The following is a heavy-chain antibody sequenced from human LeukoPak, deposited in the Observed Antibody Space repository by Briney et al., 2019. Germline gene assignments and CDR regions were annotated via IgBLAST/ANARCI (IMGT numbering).Heavy chain of an antibody. J-gene: IGHJ4*02. D-gene: IGHD3-22*01. Sequence: ASVKVSCKVSGYTLTELSMHWVRQAPGKGLEWMGGSDPEDGETIYAQKFQGRVTMTEDTSTDTAYMELSSLTSEDTAVYYCATKSDSSGYYSLDYWGQGTLVTVSS. V-gene: IGHV1-24*01. CDR2: SDPEDGET. CDR1: GYTLTELS. CDR3: ATKSDSSGYYSLDY.